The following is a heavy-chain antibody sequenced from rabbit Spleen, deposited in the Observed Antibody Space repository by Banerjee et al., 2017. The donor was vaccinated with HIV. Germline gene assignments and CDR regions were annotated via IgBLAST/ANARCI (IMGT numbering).Heavy chain of an antibody. CDR1: GFSFSGSYY. V-gene: IGHV1S45*01. Sequence: QEQLVESGGGLVQPEGSLTLTCTASGFSFSGSYYMCWVRQAPGKGLEWIACIGAGKSGSTWYANWAKGRFTISKTSSTTVTLQMTSLTVADTATYFCARDADYAGYGWGMGRLDLWGPGTLVTVS. D-gene: IGHD7-1*01. J-gene: IGHJ3*01. CDR3: ARDADYAGYGWGMGRLDL. CDR2: IGAGKSGST.